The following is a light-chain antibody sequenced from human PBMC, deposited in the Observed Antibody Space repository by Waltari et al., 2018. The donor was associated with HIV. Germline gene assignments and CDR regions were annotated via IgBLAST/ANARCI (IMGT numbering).Light chain of an antibody. CDR3: ASYTANSTVM. Sequence: AVTQPASVSGPPGQSTTISCTGDDSDFGLYNFVSLYQQHSGKPPKLILYDVDNRPSGVSDRFSGSMSGNTASLTISALRAEDEADYFCASYTANSTVMFGGGTEVTVL. V-gene: IGLV2-14*03. J-gene: IGLJ3*02. CDR2: DVD. CDR1: DSDFGLYNF.